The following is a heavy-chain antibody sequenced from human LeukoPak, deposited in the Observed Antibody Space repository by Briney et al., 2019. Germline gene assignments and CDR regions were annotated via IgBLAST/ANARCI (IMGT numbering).Heavy chain of an antibody. J-gene: IGHJ3*02. CDR3: AKDLGASPGRGTDAFDI. D-gene: IGHD1-26*01. V-gene: IGHV3-7*03. Sequence: GGSLRLSCAASGFTFSSYWMSWVRQAPGKGLEWVANIKQDGSEKYYVDSVKGRFTISRDNAKNSLYLQMNSLRAEDMALYYCAKDLGASPGRGTDAFDIWGQGTMVTVSS. CDR1: GFTFSSYW. CDR2: IKQDGSEK.